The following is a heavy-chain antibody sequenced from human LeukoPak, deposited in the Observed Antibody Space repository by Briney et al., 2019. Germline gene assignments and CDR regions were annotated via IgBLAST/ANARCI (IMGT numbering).Heavy chain of an antibody. D-gene: IGHD2-21*01. CDR1: GFTFSSYA. J-gene: IGHJ6*04. V-gene: IGHV3-30*04. Sequence: GGSLRLSCAASGFTFSSYAMHWVRQAPGKGLEWVAVISYDGSNKYYADSVKGRFTISRDNSKNTLYLQMNSLRAEDTAVYYCARAMGEDYCYGMDVWGKGTTVTVSS. CDR2: ISYDGSNK. CDR3: ARAMGEDYCYGMDV.